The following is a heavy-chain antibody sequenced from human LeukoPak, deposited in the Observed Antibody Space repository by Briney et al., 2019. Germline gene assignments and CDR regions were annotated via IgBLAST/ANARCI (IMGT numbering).Heavy chain of an antibody. CDR3: AKLWVMITFGGVIDIEAPGSSGDY. Sequence: GGSLRLSCAASGFTFSSYAMSWVRQAPGKGLEWVSAISGSGGNTYYADSVKGRFTISRDNSKNTLYLQMNSLRAEDTAVYYCAKLWVMITFGGVIDIEAPGSSGDYWGQGTLVAVSS. CDR2: ISGSGGNT. CDR1: GFTFSSYA. V-gene: IGHV3-23*01. J-gene: IGHJ4*02. D-gene: IGHD3-16*02.